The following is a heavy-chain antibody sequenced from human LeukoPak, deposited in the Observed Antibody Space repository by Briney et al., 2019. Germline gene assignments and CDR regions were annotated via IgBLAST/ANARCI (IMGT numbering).Heavy chain of an antibody. J-gene: IGHJ4*02. Sequence: ASVKVSCKTSGYTFIDYYIHWVRQAPGQGLEWMGWINPKSGGTNYAQKFQGRVTMTRDTSIRTAYLDLSRLKSDDTAVYYCARSWTSHSRLDYWGQGTLVTVSS. V-gene: IGHV1-2*02. D-gene: IGHD3-16*01. CDR2: INPKSGGT. CDR3: ARSWTSHSRLDY. CDR1: GYTFIDYY.